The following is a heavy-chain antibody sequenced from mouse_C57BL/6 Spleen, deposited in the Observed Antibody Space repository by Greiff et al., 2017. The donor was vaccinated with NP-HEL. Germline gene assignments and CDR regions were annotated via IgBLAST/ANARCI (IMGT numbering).Heavy chain of an antibody. D-gene: IGHD3-3*01. CDR1: GFNIKDDY. CDR3: TTVGQDY. V-gene: IGHV14-4*01. J-gene: IGHJ2*01. Sequence: EVQLQQSGAELVRPGASVKLSCTASGFNIKDDYMHWVKQRPEQGLEWIGWIDPENGDTEYASKFQGKATITADTSSNTAYLQRSSLTSEDTAVYYCTTVGQDYWGQGTTLTVSS. CDR2: IDPENGDT.